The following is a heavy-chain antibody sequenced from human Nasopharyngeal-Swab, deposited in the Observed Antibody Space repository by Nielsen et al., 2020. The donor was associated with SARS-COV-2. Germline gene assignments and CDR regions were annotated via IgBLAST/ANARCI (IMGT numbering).Heavy chain of an antibody. V-gene: IGHV3-15*01. Sequence: GGSLRLSCAASGFTFSNAWMSWVRQAPGKGLEWVGRIKSKTEGGTTDYAAPVKGRFTISRDDSKNTLYLQMNSLKTEDTAVYYCTSSMGSNYYYYYMDVWGKGTTVTVSS. CDR2: IKSKTEGGTT. CDR3: TSSMGSNYYYYYMDV. D-gene: IGHD3-10*01. CDR1: GFTFSNAW. J-gene: IGHJ6*03.